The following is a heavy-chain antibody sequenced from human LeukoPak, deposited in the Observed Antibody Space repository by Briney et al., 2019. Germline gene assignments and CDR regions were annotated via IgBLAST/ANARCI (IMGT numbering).Heavy chain of an antibody. CDR3: ARGAYYDSSDAFDI. D-gene: IGHD3-22*01. V-gene: IGHV3-23*01. J-gene: IGHJ3*02. CDR1: GFTFSSYG. CDR2: IIGSGSST. Sequence: GGTLRLSCAASGFTFSSYGMSWVRQAPGKGLQWVSVIIGSGSSTYYADSVKGRFTISRDNAKNSLYLQMNSLRAEDTALYYCARGAYYDSSDAFDIWGQGTMVTVSS.